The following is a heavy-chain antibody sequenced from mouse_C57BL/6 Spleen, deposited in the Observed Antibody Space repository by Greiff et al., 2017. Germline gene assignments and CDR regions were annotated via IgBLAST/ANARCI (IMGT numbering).Heavy chain of an antibody. CDR1: GFTFSDYY. J-gene: IGHJ4*01. CDR3: ARYYYGRRGNAMDY. V-gene: IGHV5-16*01. D-gene: IGHD1-1*01. Sequence: EVMLVESEGGLVQPGSSMKLSCTASGFTFSDYYMAWVRQVPEKGLEWVANINYDGSSTYYLDSLKSRFIISRDNAKNILYLQMSSLKSEDTATYYCARYYYGRRGNAMDYWGQGTSVTVSS. CDR2: INYDGSST.